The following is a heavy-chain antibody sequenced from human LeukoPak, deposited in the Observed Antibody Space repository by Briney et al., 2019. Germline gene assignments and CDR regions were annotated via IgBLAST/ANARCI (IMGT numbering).Heavy chain of an antibody. J-gene: IGHJ5*02. CDR1: GFTSSSYG. Sequence: GGSLRLSCAASGFTSSSYGMHWVRQAPGKGREWVAVISYDGSNKYYADSVKGRFTISRDNSKNTLYLQMNSLRAEDTAVYYWAKDRFEWELSWFDPWGQETLVTVSS. D-gene: IGHD1-26*01. CDR2: ISYDGSNK. CDR3: AKDRFEWELSWFDP. V-gene: IGHV3-30*18.